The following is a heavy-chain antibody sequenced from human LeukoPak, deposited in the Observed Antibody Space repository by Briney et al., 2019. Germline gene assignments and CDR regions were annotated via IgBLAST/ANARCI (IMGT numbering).Heavy chain of an antibody. D-gene: IGHD2-2*01. CDR2: IYRNADGGTT. CDR1: GFTSSNAW. CDR3: TTDSYCSTTTCYASSNYYYGLDA. Sequence: GGSLRHSCAASGFTSSNAWMTWVRQAPGKGLEWVGRIYRNADGGTTDYAAPVKGRFTISRDDSKNTLYLQMNSLKTEDTAVYYCTTDSYCSTTTCYASSNYYYGLDAWGQGTSVTVSS. V-gene: IGHV3-15*05. J-gene: IGHJ6*02.